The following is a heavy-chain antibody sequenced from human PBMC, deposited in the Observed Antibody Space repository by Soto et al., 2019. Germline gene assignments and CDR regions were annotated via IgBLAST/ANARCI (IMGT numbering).Heavy chain of an antibody. CDR1: GFSLRGRGVA. CDR2: ISWDDDK. Sequence: SGPTLMNPTQTLTQTFPFSGFSLRGRGVAVGWIRQPPGKALEWLGFISWDDDKRYSPSLRSRLTITEDTSKNQVILTMTNMDPVDTATYFCAHRRAGSGSYYDYWGQGTLVTVSS. D-gene: IGHD3-10*01. V-gene: IGHV2-5*02. CDR3: AHRRAGSGSYYDY. J-gene: IGHJ4*02.